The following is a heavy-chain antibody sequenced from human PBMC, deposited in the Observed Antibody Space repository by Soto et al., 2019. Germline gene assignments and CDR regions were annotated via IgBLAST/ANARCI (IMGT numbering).Heavy chain of an antibody. V-gene: IGHV3-53*04. J-gene: IGHJ4*02. Sequence: EVQLVESGGGLVQPGGSLRLSCSASEFPVSTTYMSWVRQAPGKGLECVSIIFANDNTYYGDSVKGRFTISRRNSRSTLYLHMNSLGPEDTAVHYCVRDLGDGYKSAWGQGTLVTVSS. CDR3: VRDLGDGYKSA. D-gene: IGHD5-12*01. CDR2: IFANDNT. CDR1: EFPVSTTY.